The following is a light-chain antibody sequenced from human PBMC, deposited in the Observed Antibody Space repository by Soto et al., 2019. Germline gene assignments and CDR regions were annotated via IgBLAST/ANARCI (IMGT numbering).Light chain of an antibody. V-gene: IGKV1-39*01. CDR3: QQSHSTVIT. CDR1: ETIKSS. Sequence: DIQMTQSPSSLSASVGDRVTISCRANETIKSSLNWYQQKPGEAPKLLIYATSHLQTGVPARISGSGSETDFSLTISSLQFEDFATYSCQQSHSTVITFGQGTRL. J-gene: IGKJ5*01. CDR2: ATS.